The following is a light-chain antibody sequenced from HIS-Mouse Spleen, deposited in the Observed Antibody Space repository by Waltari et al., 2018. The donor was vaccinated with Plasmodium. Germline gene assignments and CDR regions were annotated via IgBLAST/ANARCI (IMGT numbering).Light chain of an antibody. CDR1: QSVSSY. J-gene: IGKJ3*01. V-gene: IGKV3-11*01. CDR3: QQRSNWPIT. Sequence: EIVLTQSPATLSLSPGERATLSCRASQSVSSYLACYQQKPGQAPRLLIYDASNRATGIPARFSGSGSGTDFTLTISRLEPEDFAVYYCQQRSNWPITFGPGTKVDIK. CDR2: DAS.